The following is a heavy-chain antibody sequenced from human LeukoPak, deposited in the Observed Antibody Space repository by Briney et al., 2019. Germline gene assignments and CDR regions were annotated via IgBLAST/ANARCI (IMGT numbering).Heavy chain of an antibody. J-gene: IGHJ4*02. CDR2: IYYSGST. CDR3: ARGMYYYDGSGDY. V-gene: IGHV4-59*08. Sequence: SETLSLTCTVSGGSISSYYWSWIRQPPGRGLEWIGYIYYSGSTNYNPSLKSRVTISINTSKNQFSLNLTSVTAADTAVYYCARGMYYYDGSGDYWGQGTLVTVSS. D-gene: IGHD3-22*01. CDR1: GGSISSYY.